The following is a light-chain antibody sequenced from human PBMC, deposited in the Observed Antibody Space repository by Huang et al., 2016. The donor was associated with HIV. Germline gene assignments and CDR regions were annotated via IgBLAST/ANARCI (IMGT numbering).Light chain of an antibody. CDR1: QGISNV. J-gene: IGKJ5*01. V-gene: IGKV1-NL1*01. CDR2: ASS. Sequence: DIQMTQTPSSLSASVGDRVTFTCRASQGISNVLAWYQQKPGKAPKLLLYASSRLKSGVPTRCSSGGSWTDYTLTISSLQPDDVATYYCQQYYSTPPITFGQGTRLEIK. CDR3: QQYYSTPPIT.